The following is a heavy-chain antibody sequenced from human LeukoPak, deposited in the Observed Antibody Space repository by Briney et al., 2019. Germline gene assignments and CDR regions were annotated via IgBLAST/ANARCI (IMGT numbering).Heavy chain of an antibody. CDR1: GYTFTGYY. CDR3: ARSWGIAATGIPAFDL. V-gene: IGHV1-2*02. CDR2: INPNSGGT. J-gene: IGHJ3*01. D-gene: IGHD6-13*01. Sequence: ASVKVSCKASGYTFTGYYMHWVRQAPGQGLEWVGWINPNSGGTNYAQKFQGRVTMTRDTSIRTAYMEVSRLRSDDTAVYYCARSWGIAATGIPAFDLWGQDTSLTVSS.